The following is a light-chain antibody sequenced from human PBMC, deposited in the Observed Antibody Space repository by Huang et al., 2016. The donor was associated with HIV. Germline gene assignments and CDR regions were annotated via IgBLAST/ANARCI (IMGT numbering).Light chain of an antibody. Sequence: EIMLTQSPATLSLSPGERATLSCRASHSVSNYLAWYQQTPGQAPRLLIYDASNRATDIPARFSGSGSGTDFTLTITSLEPEDFAVYYCQQRSNWPLTFGRGTKVELK. CDR1: HSVSNY. CDR2: DAS. J-gene: IGKJ4*01. V-gene: IGKV3-11*01. CDR3: QQRSNWPLT.